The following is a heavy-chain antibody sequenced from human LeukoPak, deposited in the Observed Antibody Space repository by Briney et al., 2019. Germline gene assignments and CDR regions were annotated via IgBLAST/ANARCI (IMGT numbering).Heavy chain of an antibody. Sequence: SETLSLTCTVSGDSISSSSYYWGWIRQPPGTGLEWIGSIYYSGSTNYNPSLKSRVTISVDTSKNQFSLKLSSVTAADTAVYYCARGLGIAARTPPQYYYYYYGMDVWGQGTTVTVSS. V-gene: IGHV4-39*07. J-gene: IGHJ6*02. CDR1: GDSISSSSYY. CDR3: ARGLGIAARTPPQYYYYYYGMDV. CDR2: IYYSGST. D-gene: IGHD6-25*01.